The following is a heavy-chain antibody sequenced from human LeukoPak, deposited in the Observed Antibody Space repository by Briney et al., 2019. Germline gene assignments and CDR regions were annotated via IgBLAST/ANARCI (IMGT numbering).Heavy chain of an antibody. CDR3: AKAFRVLRFLEWSTVWFDP. J-gene: IGHJ5*02. V-gene: IGHV3-23*01. D-gene: IGHD3-3*01. Sequence: GGSLRLSCAASGFTLSSYAMSWVRQAPGKGLEWVSAISGSGGSTYYADSVKGRFTISRDNSKNTLYLQMNSLRAEDTAVYYCAKAFRVLRFLEWSTVWFDPWGQGTLVTVSS. CDR1: GFTLSSYA. CDR2: ISGSGGST.